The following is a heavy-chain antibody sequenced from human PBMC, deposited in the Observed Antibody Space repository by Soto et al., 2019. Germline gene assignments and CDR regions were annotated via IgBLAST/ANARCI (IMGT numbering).Heavy chain of an antibody. Sequence: SETLSLTCTVSGGSISSSSFHWGWIRQPPGKGLEWIGTIYYSGSTSYNPSLKSRVTISVDTSKNQFSLKLSSVTAADTAVYYCVRHEAVTDRVSLMDYWGQGTLVTVSS. J-gene: IGHJ4*01. D-gene: IGHD6-19*01. V-gene: IGHV4-39*01. CDR1: GGSISSSSFH. CDR3: VRHEAVTDRVSLMDY. CDR2: IYYSGST.